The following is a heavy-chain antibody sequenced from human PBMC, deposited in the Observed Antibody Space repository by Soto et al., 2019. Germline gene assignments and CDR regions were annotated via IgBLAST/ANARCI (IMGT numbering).Heavy chain of an antibody. D-gene: IGHD6-19*01. Sequence: ASVKVSCKASGSTFTSYAMHWVRQAPGQRLEWMGWINAGNGNTKYSQKFQGRVTITRDTSASTAYMELSSLRSEDTAVYYCARDRDLGYSSGWYDYYYGMDVWGQGTTVTVSS. J-gene: IGHJ6*02. V-gene: IGHV1-3*01. CDR3: ARDRDLGYSSGWYDYYYGMDV. CDR2: INAGNGNT. CDR1: GSTFTSYA.